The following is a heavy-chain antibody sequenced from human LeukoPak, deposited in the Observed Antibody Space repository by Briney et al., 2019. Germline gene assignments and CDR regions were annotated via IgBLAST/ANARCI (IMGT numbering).Heavy chain of an antibody. CDR2: ISAYNGNT. D-gene: IGHD4-17*01. V-gene: IGHV1-18*01. CDR3: AARAYGDYASDY. Sequence: ASVKVSCKASGYTFTSYGISWVRQAPGQGLEWMGWISAYNGNTNYAQKLQGRVTMTTDTSTSTAYMELRSLRSDDTAVYYCAARAYGDYASDYWGQGTLVTVSS. CDR1: GYTFTSYG. J-gene: IGHJ4*02.